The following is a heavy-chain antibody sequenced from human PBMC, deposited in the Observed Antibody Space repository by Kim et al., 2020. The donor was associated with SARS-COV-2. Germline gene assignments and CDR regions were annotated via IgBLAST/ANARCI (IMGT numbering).Heavy chain of an antibody. CDR2: T. J-gene: IGHJ3*02. CDR3: AKDRNRAFDI. V-gene: IGHV3-23*01. Sequence: TYDADSVKGRFTISRDNSKNTLYLQMNSLRAEDTAVYYCAKDRNRAFDIWGQGTMVTVSS.